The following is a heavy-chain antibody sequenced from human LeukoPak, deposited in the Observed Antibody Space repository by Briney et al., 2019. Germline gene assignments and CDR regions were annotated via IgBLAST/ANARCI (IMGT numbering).Heavy chain of an antibody. J-gene: IGHJ4*02. D-gene: IGHD3-22*01. CDR2: ISNIGNHV. CDR3: ARELNSFESSGYGLAY. V-gene: IGHV3-21*01. Sequence: GGSLRLSCAVSGFTFSDYNMNWVRQTPGKGLEWVSSISNIGNHVYYADSVKGRFTITRDNAKKSLYLQMNSLRPEDTAVYYCARELNSFESSGYGLAYWGQGTLVTVSS. CDR1: GFTFSDYN.